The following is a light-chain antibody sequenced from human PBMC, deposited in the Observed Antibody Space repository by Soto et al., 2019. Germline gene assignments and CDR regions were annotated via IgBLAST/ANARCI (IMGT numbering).Light chain of an antibody. J-gene: IGLJ1*01. CDR3: SSYTSFSTPAYV. V-gene: IGLV2-14*01. Sequence: QSALTQPASVSGSPGQSITISCTGTSSDVGGYNDVSWYQQHPGKAPKLLIYDVTYRPSGVSNRFSGSKSGNTASLTISGLQAEDEADYYCSSYTSFSTPAYVFGTGTKVTVL. CDR2: DVT. CDR1: SSDVGGYND.